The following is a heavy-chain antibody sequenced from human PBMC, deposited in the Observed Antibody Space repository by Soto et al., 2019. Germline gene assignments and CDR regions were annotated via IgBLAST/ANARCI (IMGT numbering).Heavy chain of an antibody. CDR2: ISSSSSYI. J-gene: IGHJ4*02. D-gene: IGHD3-3*01. V-gene: IGHV3-21*01. CDR1: GVSLIRYS. Sequence: LRLSCAASGVSLIRYSMKWVPQAPGKGLEWVSSISSSSSYIYYADSVNGRFTISRDNAKNSLYLQMNSLRAEDTAVYYCARAQSSWSGYSSYWGQGTLVTSPQ. CDR3: ARAQSSWSGYSSY.